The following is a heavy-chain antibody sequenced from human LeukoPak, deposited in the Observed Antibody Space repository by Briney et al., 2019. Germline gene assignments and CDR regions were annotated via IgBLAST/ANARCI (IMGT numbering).Heavy chain of an antibody. Sequence: GGSLRLSCAASGFTVSSNYMSWVRQAPGKGLEWVSVIYSGGSTCYADSVKGRFTISRHNSKNTLYLQMNSLRAEDTAVYYCARVSAYCGGDCFIDYWGQGTLVTVSS. D-gene: IGHD2-21*02. CDR2: IYSGGST. V-gene: IGHV3-53*04. J-gene: IGHJ4*02. CDR1: GFTVSSNY. CDR3: ARVSAYCGGDCFIDY.